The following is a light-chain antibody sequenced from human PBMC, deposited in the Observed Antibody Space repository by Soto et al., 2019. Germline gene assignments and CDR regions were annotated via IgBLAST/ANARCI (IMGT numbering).Light chain of an antibody. Sequence: EIVLTQSPGTLSLSPGERATLPCRASQSVSSSYLAWYQQKPGQAPRLLIYGASSRATGIPDRFSGSGSGTDFTLTISRLEPEDFAVYYCQQYGSSPRTFGQGTRWIS. CDR2: GAS. J-gene: IGKJ1*01. CDR1: QSVSSSY. CDR3: QQYGSSPRT. V-gene: IGKV3-20*01.